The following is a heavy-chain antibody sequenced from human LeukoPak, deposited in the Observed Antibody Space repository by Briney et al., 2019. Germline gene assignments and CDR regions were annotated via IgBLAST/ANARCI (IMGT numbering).Heavy chain of an antibody. D-gene: IGHD1-26*01. CDR1: GFTFSSYS. CDR2: IKSKADGGTA. V-gene: IGHV3-15*07. J-gene: IGHJ4*02. CDR3: TTDLVGATDF. Sequence: SGGSLRLSCAASGFTFSSYSMNWVRQAPGKGLEWVGRIKSKADGGTADYAAPVKGRFSISRDDSKNTLYLQMNSLKSEDTAVYYCTTDLVGATDFWGQGTLVTVSS.